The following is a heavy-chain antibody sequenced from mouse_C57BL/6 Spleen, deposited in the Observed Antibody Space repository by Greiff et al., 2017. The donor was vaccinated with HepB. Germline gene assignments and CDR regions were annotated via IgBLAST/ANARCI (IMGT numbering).Heavy chain of an antibody. V-gene: IGHV1-18*01. D-gene: IGHD3-1*01. Sequence: EVQLQQSVPELVKPGASVKIPCKASGYTFTDYNMDWVKQSHGKSLEWIGDINPNNGGTIYNQKFKGKATLTVDKSSSTAYMELRSLTSEDTAVYYCARGDFGSYWYFDVWGTGTTVTVSS. CDR1: GYTFTDYN. J-gene: IGHJ1*03. CDR3: ARGDFGSYWYFDV. CDR2: INPNNGGT.